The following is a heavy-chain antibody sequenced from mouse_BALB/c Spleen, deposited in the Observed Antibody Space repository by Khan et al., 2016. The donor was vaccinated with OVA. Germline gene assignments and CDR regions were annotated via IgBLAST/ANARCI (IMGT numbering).Heavy chain of an antibody. V-gene: IGHV3-1*02. Sequence: VQLKESGPGLVKPSQSLSLTCTVTGYSITSGYCWNWIRQFPGNNLEWMGYISYSGSTNYNPSLKSRISITLDTSKNQFFLHLNSLTNEDIATYYCARSARLNYWGQGTTLTVSS. D-gene: IGHD1-2*01. CDR1: GYSITSGYC. CDR2: ISYSGST. J-gene: IGHJ2*01. CDR3: ARSARLNY.